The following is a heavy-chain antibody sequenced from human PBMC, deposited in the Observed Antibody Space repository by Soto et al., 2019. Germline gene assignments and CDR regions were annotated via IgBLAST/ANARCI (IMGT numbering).Heavy chain of an antibody. CDR2: ISASGANT. D-gene: IGHD5-12*01. Sequence: EVQLLESGGGLVQPGGSLRLSCTASGITFNNYALSWVRQAPGKGLEWGSGISASGANTFYADSVKGRFTISRDTSKTPLSLQVNSLRADDTAVYYCAKEHGGGTSTITSYFDYWGRGTLVTVSS. J-gene: IGHJ4*02. CDR1: GITFNNYA. CDR3: AKEHGGGTSTITSYFDY. V-gene: IGHV3-23*01.